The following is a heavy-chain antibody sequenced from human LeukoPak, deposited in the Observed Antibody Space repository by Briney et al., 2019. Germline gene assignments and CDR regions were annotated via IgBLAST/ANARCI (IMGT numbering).Heavy chain of an antibody. CDR3: ARDTDSWSGYYIRYYYYYMDV. CDR2: ISSSSSYI. J-gene: IGHJ6*03. CDR1: GFTFSSYS. V-gene: IGHV3-21*01. D-gene: IGHD3-3*01. Sequence: AGGSLRLSCAASGFTFSSYSMNWVRQAPGKGLEWVSSISSSSSYIYYADSVKGRFTISRDNAKNSLYLQMNSLRAKDTAVYYCARDTDSWSGYYIRYYYYYMDVWGKGITVTVSS.